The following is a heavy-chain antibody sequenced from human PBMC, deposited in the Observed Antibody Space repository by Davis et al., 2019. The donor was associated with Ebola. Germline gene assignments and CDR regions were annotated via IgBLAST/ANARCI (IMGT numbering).Heavy chain of an antibody. V-gene: IGHV7-4-1*02. Sequence: ASVPVSCKASVYTFISYDINWVRPATGQGLEWMGWINTETGNPTYAQDVTGRFDFSLDTSVSTTDLQNSSLKPDDTAVYYCARSKAIHDAFDVWGQGTLVTGSS. CDR3: ARSKAIHDAFDV. J-gene: IGHJ3*01. CDR2: INTETGNP. D-gene: IGHD5-18*01. CDR1: VYTFISYD.